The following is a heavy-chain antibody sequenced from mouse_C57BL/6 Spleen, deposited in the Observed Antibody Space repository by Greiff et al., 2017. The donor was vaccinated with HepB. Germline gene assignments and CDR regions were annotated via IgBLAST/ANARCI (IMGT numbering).Heavy chain of an antibody. CDR1: GFTFSSYT. D-gene: IGHD1-1*01. J-gene: IGHJ4*01. V-gene: IGHV5-9*01. Sequence: EVQGVESGGGLVKPGGSLKLSCAASGFTFSSYTMSWVRQTPEKRLEWVATISGGGGNTYYPDSVKGRFTISRDNAKNTLYLQMSSLRSEDTALYYCARHDYGSSYDAMYYWGQGTSVTVSS. CDR2: ISGGGGNT. CDR3: ARHDYGSSYDAMYY.